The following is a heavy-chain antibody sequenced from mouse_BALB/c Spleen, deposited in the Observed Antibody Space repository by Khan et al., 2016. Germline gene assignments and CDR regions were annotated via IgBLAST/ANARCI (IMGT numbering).Heavy chain of an antibody. CDR3: GTLYYYGCVDY. CDR1: GFDFSRYW. D-gene: IGHD1-1*02. V-gene: IGHV4-1*02. CDR2: INPDSSTI. J-gene: IGHJ2*01. Sequence: EGKLRESGGGLVQPGGSLKLSCAASGFDFSRYWMSWVRQAPGKGLEWIGEINPDSSTINYTPSLKDKFIISRDNAKNTLYLQMSKVRSEDTALXYCGTLYYYGCVDYWGQGTTLTVSS.